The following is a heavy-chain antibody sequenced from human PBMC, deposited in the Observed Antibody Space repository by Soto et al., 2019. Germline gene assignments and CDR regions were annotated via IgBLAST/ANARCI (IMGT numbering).Heavy chain of an antibody. Sequence: SETLSLTCAVYGGSFSGDESSSDWYWNWIRQSPGKGLEWNGEINHSGSTNYNPSLKSRVTISVDTSKNQFSLKLSFLTAANTAVYYCARVCSIRFLEWLSYHYSFDIWGQGTLVTVSS. V-gene: IGHV4-34*01. CDR1: GGSFSGDESSSDWY. D-gene: IGHD3-3*01. CDR2: INHSGST. J-gene: IGHJ3*02. CDR3: ARVCSIRFLEWLSYHYSFDI.